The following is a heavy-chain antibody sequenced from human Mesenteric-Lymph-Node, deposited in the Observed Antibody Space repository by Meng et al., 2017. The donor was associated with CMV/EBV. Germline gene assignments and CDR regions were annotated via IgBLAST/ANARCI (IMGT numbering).Heavy chain of an antibody. Sequence: GGSLRLSCAASGFTFDDYGMSWVRQAPGKGLEWVSGINWNGGSTGYADSVKGRFTISRDNSKNTLYLQMNSLRAEDTAVYYCARGARWLYKGGVDYWGQGTLVTVSS. CDR2: INWNGGST. J-gene: IGHJ4*02. CDR3: ARGARWLYKGGVDY. D-gene: IGHD5-24*01. V-gene: IGHV3-20*04. CDR1: GFTFDDYG.